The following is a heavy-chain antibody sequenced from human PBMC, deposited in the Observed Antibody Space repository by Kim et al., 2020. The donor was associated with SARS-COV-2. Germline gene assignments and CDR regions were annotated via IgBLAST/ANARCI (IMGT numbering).Heavy chain of an antibody. Sequence: GGSLRLSCAASGFTFSSYVMSWVRQAPGKGLEWVSGISGHGGDTFYADSVKGRFTISRDNSKNTLYLQMNSLRADDTAVYYCAKTTFGSSYNFDYWGQETLVIVSS. V-gene: IGHV3-23*01. CDR3: AKTTFGSSYNFDY. D-gene: IGHD6-6*01. CDR2: ISGHGGDT. J-gene: IGHJ4*02. CDR1: GFTFSSYV.